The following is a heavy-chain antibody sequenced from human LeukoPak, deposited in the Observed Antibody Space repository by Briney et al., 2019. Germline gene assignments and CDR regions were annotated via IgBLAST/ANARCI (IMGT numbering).Heavy chain of an antibody. D-gene: IGHD2-15*01. J-gene: IGHJ6*02. CDR2: IYYSGST. CDR3: ARHSLGYCSGGSCYRVPYYYGMDV. V-gene: IGHV4-39*01. Sequence: SETLSLTCTVSGGSISSSSYYWGWIRQPPGKGLEWIESIYYSGSTYYSPSLKSRVTISIDTSKNQFSLKLSSVTAADTAVYYCARHSLGYCSGGSCYRVPYYYGMDVWGQGTTVTVSS. CDR1: GGSISSSSYY.